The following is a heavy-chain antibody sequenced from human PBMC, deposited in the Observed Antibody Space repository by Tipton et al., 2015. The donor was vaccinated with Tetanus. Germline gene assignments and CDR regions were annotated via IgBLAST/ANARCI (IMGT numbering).Heavy chain of an antibody. V-gene: IGHV3-9*01. Sequence: SLRLSCAASGFTFHDYAIHWVRHVSGKGLEWVSAISGNGESKVYADSVKGRFTISRDNAKNTLYLQMNSLRAEDTAVYYCVRVLKGAKCSRSSCYGYGMDVWGQGTTVTVSS. J-gene: IGHJ6*02. CDR1: GFTFHDYA. CDR3: VRVLKGAKCSRSSCYGYGMDV. CDR2: ISGNGESK. D-gene: IGHD2-2*01.